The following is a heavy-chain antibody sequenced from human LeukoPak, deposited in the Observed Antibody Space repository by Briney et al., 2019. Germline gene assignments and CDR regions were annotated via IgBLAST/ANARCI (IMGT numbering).Heavy chain of an antibody. CDR1: GFTFSTYE. CDR2: ITSSGAAV. Sequence: GGSLRLSCAASGFTFSTYEMNWVRQAPGKGLEWVSYITSSGAAVYYADSVKGRFTVSRDNAQKILYLQMSSLRSEDTAVYYRARVYHSSTWQGVDYWGQGTLVTVSS. D-gene: IGHD6-13*01. V-gene: IGHV3-48*03. J-gene: IGHJ4*02. CDR3: ARVYHSSTWQGVDY.